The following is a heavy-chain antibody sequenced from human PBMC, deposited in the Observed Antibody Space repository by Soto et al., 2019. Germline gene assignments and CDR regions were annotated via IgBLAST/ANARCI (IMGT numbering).Heavy chain of an antibody. CDR1: GGSIGGYN. D-gene: IGHD2-21*01. Sequence: QVQLQESGPGLVKPSETLSLTCTVSGGSIGGYNCAWIQQTPGKSLEWVGYVYATGGSRYNPSLKDRVTLSMHTSKSQFSLQMRSVPAADTAVYYCVRQGIAPQHGLVDIWGRGTTVTVSS. V-gene: IGHV4-59*08. CDR3: VRQGIAPQHGLVDI. J-gene: IGHJ6*02. CDR2: VYATGGS.